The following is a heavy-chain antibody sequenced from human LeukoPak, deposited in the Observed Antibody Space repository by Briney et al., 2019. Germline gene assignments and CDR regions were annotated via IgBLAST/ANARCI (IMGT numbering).Heavy chain of an antibody. D-gene: IGHD4-23*01. J-gene: IGHJ4*02. V-gene: IGHV4-30-4*01. CDR3: ARDGTVYGGESY. Sequence: SETLSLTCTVSGGSIGGVNYYWSWIRQPPGKGLEWIGSIYYSGSIYFNPSLKSRVTISIDTPENQFSLKLSSVTAADTAVYYCARDGTVYGGESYWGQGTPVTVSS. CDR2: IYYSGSI. CDR1: GGSIGGVNYY.